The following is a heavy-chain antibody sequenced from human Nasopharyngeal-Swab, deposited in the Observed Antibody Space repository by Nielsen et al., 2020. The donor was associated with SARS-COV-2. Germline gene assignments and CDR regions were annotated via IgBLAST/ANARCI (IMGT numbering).Heavy chain of an antibody. Sequence: GGSLRLSCAGSGFTFSRYWMSWVRQAPGKGLEWVANIKQDGSEKYYEDSVKGRLTISRDNAKNSLYLQMNSLRAEDTAVYYCARDKGMRDYVWGSYRSSYYYYYGMDVWGQGTTVTASS. CDR2: IKQDGSEK. V-gene: IGHV3-7*01. CDR1: GFTFSRYW. J-gene: IGHJ6*02. CDR3: ARDKGMRDYVWGSYRSSYYYYYGMDV. D-gene: IGHD3-16*02.